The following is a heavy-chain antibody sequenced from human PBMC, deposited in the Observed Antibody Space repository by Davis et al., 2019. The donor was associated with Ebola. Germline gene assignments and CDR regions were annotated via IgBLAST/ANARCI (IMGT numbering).Heavy chain of an antibody. Sequence: GESLKISCAASGFTFSSYGMHWVRQAPGKGLEWVAVIWYDGSNKYYADSVKGRFTISRDNSKNTLYLQMNSLRAEDTAVYYCARVGGDIVVVPATYYYYYGMDVWGQGTTVTVSS. D-gene: IGHD2-2*01. CDR1: GFTFSSYG. CDR3: ARVGGDIVVVPATYYYYYGMDV. V-gene: IGHV3-33*01. J-gene: IGHJ6*02. CDR2: IWYDGSNK.